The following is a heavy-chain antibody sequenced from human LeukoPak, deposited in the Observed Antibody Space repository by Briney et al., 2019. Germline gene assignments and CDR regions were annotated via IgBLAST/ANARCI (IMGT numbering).Heavy chain of an antibody. Sequence: SGGSLRLSCAASGFTFSSYSMNWVPPAPGKGLEWVSSISSSSSYIYYADSVKGRFTISRDNAKNSLYLQMNSLRAEDTAVYYCARDLGGGPLDVWGKGTTVTVSS. CDR2: ISSSSSYI. J-gene: IGHJ6*04. CDR1: GFTFSSYS. D-gene: IGHD2-15*01. V-gene: IGHV3-21*01. CDR3: ARDLGGGPLDV.